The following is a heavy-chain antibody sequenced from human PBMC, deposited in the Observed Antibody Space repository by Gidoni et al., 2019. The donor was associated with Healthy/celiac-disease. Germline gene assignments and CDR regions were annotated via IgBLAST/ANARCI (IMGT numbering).Heavy chain of an antibody. CDR2: IDYSGST. D-gene: IGHD3-3*01. CDR3: ARAADYDFWSGYYPGFDY. Sequence: QVQLQESGPGLVKPSATLSLTCTVSGGSISRYYWSWIRQPPGKGLEWIGYIDYSGSTNYNPSLKSRVTISVDTSKNQFALKLSSVTAADTAVYYCARAADYDFWSGYYPGFDYWGQGTLVTVSS. V-gene: IGHV4-59*01. CDR1: GGSISRYY. J-gene: IGHJ4*02.